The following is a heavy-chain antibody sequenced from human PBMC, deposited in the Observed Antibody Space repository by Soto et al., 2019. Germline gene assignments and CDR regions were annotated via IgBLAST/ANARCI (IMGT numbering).Heavy chain of an antibody. V-gene: IGHV4-34*01. Sequence: QVQLQQWGAGLLKPSETLSLTCAVYGGSFSSSYWSWIRQPPGKGLEWIGEINHSGSTNYNPSLNSRATMSLDTSMNQFSLQLSSVTAADTAVYYCARGRISGGNWFDPWGQGTLVTVSS. CDR3: ARGRISGGNWFDP. D-gene: IGHD3-16*01. CDR1: GGSFSSSY. CDR2: INHSGST. J-gene: IGHJ5*02.